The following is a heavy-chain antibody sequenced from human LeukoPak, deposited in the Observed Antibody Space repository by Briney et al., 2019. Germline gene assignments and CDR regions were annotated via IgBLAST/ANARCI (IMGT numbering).Heavy chain of an antibody. D-gene: IGHD3-10*01. Sequence: GGSLRLSCTVSGFTFSNYAMSWVRQAPGKGLEWVSAISGSGGSTYYADSVKGRFTISRDNSKNTLYLQMNSLRAEDTAVYYCAKVPLYYYGSGSYLDYWGQGTLVTVSS. CDR2: ISGSGGST. J-gene: IGHJ4*02. V-gene: IGHV3-23*01. CDR3: AKVPLYYYGSGSYLDY. CDR1: GFTFSNYA.